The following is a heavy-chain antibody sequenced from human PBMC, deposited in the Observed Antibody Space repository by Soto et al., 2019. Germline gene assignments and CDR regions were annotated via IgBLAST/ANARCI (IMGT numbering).Heavy chain of an antibody. V-gene: IGHV4-39*01. J-gene: IGHJ6*02. CDR1: GGSISSSSYY. CDR2: IYYSGST. D-gene: IGHD1-26*01. Sequence: LSLTCTVSGGSISSSSYYWGWIRQPPGKGLEWIGSIYYSGSTYYNPSLKSRVTISVDTSKNQFSLKLSSVTAADTAVYYCGKVGATLYYYGMDVWGQGTTVTVSS. CDR3: GKVGATLYYYGMDV.